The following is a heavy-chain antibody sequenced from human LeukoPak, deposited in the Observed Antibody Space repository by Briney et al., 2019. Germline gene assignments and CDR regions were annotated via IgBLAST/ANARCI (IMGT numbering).Heavy chain of an antibody. J-gene: IGHJ4*02. CDR2: IKSKTDGGTT. CDR1: GFTFGNAW. D-gene: IGHD2-2*02. Sequence: GGSLRLSCAASGFTFGNAWMSWVRQAPGKGLEWVGRIKSKTDGGTTDYAAPVKGRFTISRDDSKNTLYLQMNSLKTEDTAVYYCTTGNTSCYTCHYWGQGTLVTVSS. CDR3: TTGNTSCYTCHY. V-gene: IGHV3-15*01.